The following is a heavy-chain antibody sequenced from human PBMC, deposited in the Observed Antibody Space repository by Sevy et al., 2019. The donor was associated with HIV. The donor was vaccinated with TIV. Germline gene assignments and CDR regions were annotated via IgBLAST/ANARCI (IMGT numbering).Heavy chain of an antibody. D-gene: IGHD2-8*01. V-gene: IGHV3-23*01. CDR1: GFTFSKYS. Sequence: GSLRLSCAASGFTFSKYSMSWVRQPPGKGLEWVSTLSFGCGEINYADSVKGRFTISRDNSKSSVYLQMNNLRPEDMAVYYCAREGCTKPHDYWGQGTLVTFSS. CDR3: AREGCTKPHDY. CDR2: LSFGCGEI. J-gene: IGHJ4*02.